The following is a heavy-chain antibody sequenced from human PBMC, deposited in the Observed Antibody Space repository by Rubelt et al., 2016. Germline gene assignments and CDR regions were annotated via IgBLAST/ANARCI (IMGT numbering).Heavy chain of an antibody. D-gene: IGHD6-13*01. J-gene: IGHJ4*02. V-gene: IGHV1-3*01. Sequence: QVQLVQSGAEVKKPGASVKVSCKASGYTFTSYAMHWVRQAPGQRLEWMGWISASNGTTNYAQKLQGRVTMTTETSASAAYMELRSLRSDDTAVYYCARDEPYSSSWYDYWGQGTLVTVS. CDR3: ARDEPYSSSWYDY. CDR1: GYTFTSYA. CDR2: ISASNGTT.